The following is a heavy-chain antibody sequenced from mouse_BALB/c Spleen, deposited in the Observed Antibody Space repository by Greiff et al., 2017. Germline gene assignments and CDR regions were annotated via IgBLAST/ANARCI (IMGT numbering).Heavy chain of an antibody. J-gene: IGHJ4*01. CDR3: ARESYGNNNYAMDY. CDR2: IDPANGNT. D-gene: IGHD2-1*01. V-gene: IGHV14-3*02. Sequence: EVQLQQSGAELVKPGASVKLSCTASGFNFKDTYMHWVKQRPEQGLEWIGRIDPANGNTKYDPKFQGKATITADTSSNTAYLQLSSLTSEDTAVCYCARESYGNNNYAMDYWGQGTSVTVAS. CDR1: GFNFKDTY.